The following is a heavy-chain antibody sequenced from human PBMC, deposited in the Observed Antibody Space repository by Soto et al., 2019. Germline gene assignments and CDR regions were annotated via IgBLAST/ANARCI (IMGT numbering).Heavy chain of an antibody. V-gene: IGHV3-23*01. Sequence: TGGSLRLSCEASGFTFSSYAVSWVRQPPGKGLEWASAISGSGGSTYYADSVKGRFTISRDNSKNTLYLQMNSLRAEDTAVYYCAKSDSGDFDYWGQGTLVTAPQ. J-gene: IGHJ4*02. D-gene: IGHD6-25*01. CDR3: AKSDSGDFDY. CDR1: GFTFSSYA. CDR2: ISGSGGST.